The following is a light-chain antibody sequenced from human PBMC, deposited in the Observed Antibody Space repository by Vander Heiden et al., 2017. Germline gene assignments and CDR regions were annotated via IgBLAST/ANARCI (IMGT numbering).Light chain of an antibody. J-gene: IGLJ1*01. CDR3: QAWDDSAEV. CDR2: KDN. V-gene: IGLV3-1*01. CDR1: EFSDKY. Sequence: SSALTQPPSVSVSPGQTASITCSGNEFSDKYVCWYQQKPRQSPVLVIYKDNKRPARIPERFSGSNSGNTATLTMSGTQDMDEADYYCQAWDDSAEVFGTGTKVTVL.